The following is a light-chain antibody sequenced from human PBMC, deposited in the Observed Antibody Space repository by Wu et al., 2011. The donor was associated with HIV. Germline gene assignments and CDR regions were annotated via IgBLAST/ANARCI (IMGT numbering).Light chain of an antibody. Sequence: SCRASQSVSSNLAWYQQKPWPGSQALIYGASTRATGVPARFSGSGSGTEFTLTISSLQSEDFAIHFCQQYNNWPPTFGPGTKVDIK. CDR3: QQYNNWPPT. J-gene: IGKJ3*01. CDR1: QSVSSN. CDR2: GAS. V-gene: IGKV3-15*01.